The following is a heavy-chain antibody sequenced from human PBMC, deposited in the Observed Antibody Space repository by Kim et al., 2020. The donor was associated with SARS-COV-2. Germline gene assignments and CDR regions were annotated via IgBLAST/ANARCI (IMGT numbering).Heavy chain of an antibody. Sequence: ASVKVSCKASGYTFFSYGISWVRQAPGQGLEWMGWISAYNGNTRYAQKLQGRVTLTTDTSTSTAYMVLRSLRSDDTAVYYCARQALNPYALNVWGQGTTVTVSS. CDR2: ISAYNGNT. CDR3: ARQALNPYALNV. J-gene: IGHJ6*02. CDR1: GYTFFSYG. V-gene: IGHV1-18*04.